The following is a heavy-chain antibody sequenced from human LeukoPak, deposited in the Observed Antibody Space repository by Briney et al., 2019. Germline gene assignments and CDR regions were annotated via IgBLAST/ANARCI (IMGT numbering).Heavy chain of an antibody. CDR2: IYSGGST. CDR3: ATSPTFDP. Sequence: GGSLRLSCAASGFTVSSNYMSWVRQAPGKGLEWVSVIYSGGSTYYADSVKGRFTISRDNSKNTLYLQMNNLRAEDTAVYYCATSPTFDPWGQGTLVTISS. J-gene: IGHJ5*02. CDR1: GFTVSSNY. V-gene: IGHV3-66*01.